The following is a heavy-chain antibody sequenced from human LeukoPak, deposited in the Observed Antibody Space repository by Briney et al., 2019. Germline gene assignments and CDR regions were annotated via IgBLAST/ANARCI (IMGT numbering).Heavy chain of an antibody. CDR3: ARGVDSGYPDY. V-gene: IGHV4-59*01. CDR1: GDSISSYY. J-gene: IGHJ4*02. Sequence: SESLSLTCSVSGDSISSYYWTWIRQTPGKGLEWIAYIHYNGNTKSNPSLKSRVTISLDTSKNQFSLKLTSLTAADTAVYYCARGVDSGYPDYLGQGTLVTVSS. D-gene: IGHD3-22*01. CDR2: IHYNGNT.